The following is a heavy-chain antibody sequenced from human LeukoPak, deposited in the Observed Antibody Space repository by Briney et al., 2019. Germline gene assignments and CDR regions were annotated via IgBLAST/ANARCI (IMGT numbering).Heavy chain of an antibody. Sequence: GGSLRPSCAAPGFTLSSYAMSWVRQAPGKGLEWVSVISGSGGSTYYADSVKGRFTISRDNSKNTLYLQMNSLRAEDTAVYYCAKRREGIRSFDYWGQGTLVTVSS. J-gene: IGHJ4*02. D-gene: IGHD5-18*01. CDR2: ISGSGGST. V-gene: IGHV3-23*01. CDR1: GFTLSSYA. CDR3: AKRREGIRSFDY.